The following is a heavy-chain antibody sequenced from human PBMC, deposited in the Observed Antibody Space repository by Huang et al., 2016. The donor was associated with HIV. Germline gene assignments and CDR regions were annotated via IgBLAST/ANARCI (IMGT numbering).Heavy chain of an antibody. Sequence: VQLQQWGAGLLKPSETLSLTCAVSGGSFSGYYWSWIRQPPGKGLEWIGKIFHTGNSQTNPSLKSRVTVSIDTSKNQFSLKLKSVTAADTAVYYCARNAYCGSDCYSIDYWGQGTLVTVSS. J-gene: IGHJ4*02. CDR3: ARNAYCGSDCYSIDY. CDR2: IFHTGNS. D-gene: IGHD2-21*02. V-gene: IGHV4-34*02. CDR1: GGSFSGYY.